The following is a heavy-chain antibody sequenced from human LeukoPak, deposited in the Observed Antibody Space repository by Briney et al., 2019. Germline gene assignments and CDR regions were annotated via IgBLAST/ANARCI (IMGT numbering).Heavy chain of an antibody. Sequence: GGSLRLSCAASGFTFSSYAMTWVRQAPGKGLDWVSAISGRGGSTYYADSVKGRFTISRDNAKNSLYLQMNSLRAEDTAVYYCARDYYDSPRFDPWGQGTLVTVSS. V-gene: IGHV3-23*01. CDR2: ISGRGGST. CDR1: GFTFSSYA. D-gene: IGHD3-22*01. CDR3: ARDYYDSPRFDP. J-gene: IGHJ5*02.